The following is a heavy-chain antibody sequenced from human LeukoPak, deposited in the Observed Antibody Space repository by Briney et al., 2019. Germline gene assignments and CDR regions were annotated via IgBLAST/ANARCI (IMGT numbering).Heavy chain of an antibody. J-gene: IGHJ4*02. V-gene: IGHV3-23*01. CDR3: AKDPSSTYYFDY. CDR1: GFTFGSYA. D-gene: IGHD1-26*01. Sequence: HPGGSLRLSCAASGFTFGSYAMSWVRQAPGKGLEWVSAISVGGVNTYYTDSVRGRFTISRDNSKNTLYLQLRSLRAEDTALYYCAKDPSSTYYFDYWGQGTLVTVSS. CDR2: ISVGGVNT.